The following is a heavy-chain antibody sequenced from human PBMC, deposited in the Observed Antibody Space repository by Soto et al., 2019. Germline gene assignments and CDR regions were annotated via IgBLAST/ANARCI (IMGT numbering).Heavy chain of an antibody. CDR2: INHTGHK. CDR1: GGSFNDYY. CDR3: ARHHYPPNYDMDV. J-gene: IGHJ6*01. Sequence: PSETLSLTCAVYGGSFNDYYWSWIRQPPGKGLEWIGEINHTGHKNYNPSLKSRVTISVDTSMNQFSLRLSSVTAADTAVYYCARHHYPPNYDMDVWGQGTTVTVSS. V-gene: IGHV4-34*01. D-gene: IGHD3-10*01.